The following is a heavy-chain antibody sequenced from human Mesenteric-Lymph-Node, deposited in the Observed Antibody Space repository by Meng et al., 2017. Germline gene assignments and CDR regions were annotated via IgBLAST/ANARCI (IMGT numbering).Heavy chain of an antibody. D-gene: IGHD2-15*01. CDR3: ARRGSRNGWSVNY. Sequence: QGQLQHWGAGLLKPSEALSLTCGVYGGSLSDYHWNWIRQHPGKGLEWIGQINPSGDTNYSPSLKSRVTISVDTSKNQFSLKLNSVTAADTAVYYCARRGSRNGWSVNYWGQGTLVTVSS. J-gene: IGHJ4*02. CDR2: INPSGDT. CDR1: GGSLSDYH. V-gene: IGHV4-34*01.